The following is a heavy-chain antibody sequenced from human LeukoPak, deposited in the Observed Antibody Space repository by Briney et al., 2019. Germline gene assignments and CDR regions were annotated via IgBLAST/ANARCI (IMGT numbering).Heavy chain of an antibody. CDR2: IYYSGST. CDR1: GGSISSYY. CDR3: ARGAVIAAADEYYYGMDV. Sequence: SETLSLTCTVSGGSISSYYWSWTRQPPGKGLQWIGCIYYSGSTNYNPSLKSRVTISVDTSKNQFSLKLSSVTAADTAVYYCARGAVIAAADEYYYGMDVWGQGTTVTVSS. V-gene: IGHV4-59*01. D-gene: IGHD6-13*01. J-gene: IGHJ6*02.